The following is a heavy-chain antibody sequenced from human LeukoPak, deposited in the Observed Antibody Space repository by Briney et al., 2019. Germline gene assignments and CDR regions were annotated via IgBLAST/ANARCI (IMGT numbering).Heavy chain of an antibody. Sequence: SETLSLTCTVSGGSISSGYYYWSWIRQPPGKGLEWIGYIYYSGSTYYNPSLKSRVTISVDTSKNQFSLKLSSVTAADTAVYYCARTDCSSTSCYISFDYWGQGTLVTVSS. D-gene: IGHD2-2*02. CDR1: GGSISSGYYY. CDR2: IYYSGST. V-gene: IGHV4-30-4*08. CDR3: ARTDCSSTSCYISFDY. J-gene: IGHJ4*02.